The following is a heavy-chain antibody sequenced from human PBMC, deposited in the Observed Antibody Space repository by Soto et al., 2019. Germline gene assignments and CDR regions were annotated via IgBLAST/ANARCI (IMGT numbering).Heavy chain of an antibody. Sequence: GGSLRLSCATSGFTFSRCDMNWVRQAPGKGLEWVLFISSSASYMYYADSVKGRFTISRDNSKKSLYLQMNSLRADDTAVYYCARECVDTVTSITIPFDYWGQGALVTVSS. D-gene: IGHD5-12*01. CDR1: GFTFSRCD. V-gene: IGHV3-21*01. CDR3: ARECVDTVTSITIPFDY. CDR2: ISSSASYM. J-gene: IGHJ4*02.